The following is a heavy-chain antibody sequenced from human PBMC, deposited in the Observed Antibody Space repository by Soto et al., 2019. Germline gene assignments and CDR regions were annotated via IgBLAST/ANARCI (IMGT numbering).Heavy chain of an antibody. J-gene: IGHJ4*02. CDR1: GSSLSTSGVG. Sequence: SGPTLANPTHPLTLTCTLSGSSLSTSGVGVGWVRQAPGRAPEWLALIYWNDDKRYSPSLKSRLTITKDTSKNQVVLRMTNMAPVDTATYYCAHEYWLASYWGQGSLVTVSS. CDR2: IYWNDDK. CDR3: AHEYWLASY. V-gene: IGHV2-5*01. D-gene: IGHD6-19*01.